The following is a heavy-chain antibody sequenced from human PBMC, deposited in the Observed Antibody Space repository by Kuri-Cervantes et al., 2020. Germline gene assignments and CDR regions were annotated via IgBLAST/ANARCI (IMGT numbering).Heavy chain of an antibody. D-gene: IGHD4-17*01. V-gene: IGHV3-21*01. CDR1: GFTFSSYS. Sequence: GESLKISCAASGFTFSSYSMNWVRQAPGKGLEWVSSISSSSSYIYYTDSVKGRFTISRDNAKNSLYLQMDSLRAEDTAVYYYARGDYGDPLDYWGQGTLVTVSS. CDR3: ARGDYGDPLDY. CDR2: ISSSSSYI. J-gene: IGHJ4*02.